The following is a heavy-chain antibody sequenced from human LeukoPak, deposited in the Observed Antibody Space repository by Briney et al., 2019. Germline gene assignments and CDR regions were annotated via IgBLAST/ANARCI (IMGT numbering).Heavy chain of an antibody. J-gene: IGHJ4*02. D-gene: IGHD3-16*02. CDR3: AKIKGMITFGGVIVY. V-gene: IGHV3-23*01. Sequence: PGGSLRLSCAASGFTFSSYAMSWVRQAPGKGLEWVSAISGSGGSTYYADSVKGRFTISRDNSKNTLYLQMNSLRAEDTAVYYCAKIKGMITFGGVIVYWGRGTLVTVSS. CDR2: ISGSGGST. CDR1: GFTFSSYA.